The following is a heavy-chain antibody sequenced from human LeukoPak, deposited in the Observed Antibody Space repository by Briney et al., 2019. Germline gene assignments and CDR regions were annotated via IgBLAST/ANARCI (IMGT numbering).Heavy chain of an antibody. Sequence: GASVKDSCKVSGYTLTELSMHWVRQAPGKGLEWMGGFDPEDGETIYAQKFQGRVTMTEDTSTDTAYMELSSLRSEDTAVYYCATIVATILPYCSGGSCYPRGYDYWGQGTLVTVSS. J-gene: IGHJ4*02. CDR1: GYTLTELS. D-gene: IGHD2-15*01. CDR3: ATIVATILPYCSGGSCYPRGYDY. CDR2: FDPEDGET. V-gene: IGHV1-24*01.